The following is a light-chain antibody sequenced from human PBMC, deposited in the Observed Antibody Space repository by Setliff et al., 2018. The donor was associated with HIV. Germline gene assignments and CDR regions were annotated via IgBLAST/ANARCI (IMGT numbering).Light chain of an antibody. CDR1: RSNIGRNS. V-gene: IGLV1-44*01. Sequence: QSVLPQPPSASGTPGQRVTISCSGSRSNIGRNSVTWYQQFPGAAPKLLIYSNIQQPSGVPDRFSGSKSGSSASLAISGLQSEDEADYYCAAWDDTVNGYVFGTGTKITV. CDR3: AAWDDTVNGYV. CDR2: SNI. J-gene: IGLJ1*01.